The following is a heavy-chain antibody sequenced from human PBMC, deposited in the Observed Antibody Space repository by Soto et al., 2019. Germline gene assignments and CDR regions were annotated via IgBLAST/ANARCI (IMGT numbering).Heavy chain of an antibody. CDR2: IYYSGSS. D-gene: IGHD4-17*01. CDR1: GGSISGYY. CDR3: ARQGRYGDYYFDH. J-gene: IGHJ4*02. Sequence: PSETLSLTCTVSGGSISGYYWSWIRQPSGKGLEWIGYIYYSGSSNYSPSLKSRVTMSVDTSKNQFSLKLSSVTAADTAVYYCARQGRYGDYYFDHWGQGTPVTVS. V-gene: IGHV4-59*08.